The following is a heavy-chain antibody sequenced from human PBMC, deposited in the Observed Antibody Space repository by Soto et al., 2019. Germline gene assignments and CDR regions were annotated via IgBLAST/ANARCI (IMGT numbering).Heavy chain of an antibody. CDR3: XXXXGXPDGPGDY. Sequence: QVQLVQSGAEVKKPGASVKVSCKASGYTFTSYAMHWVRQAPGQRLEWMGWINAGNGNTKYSQKFQGRVTITRDTSASXAYMXXXXXXXXXTAVXYCXXXXGXPDGPGDYWGQGTLVTVSS. V-gene: IGHV1-3*01. J-gene: IGHJ4*02. CDR1: GYTFTSYA. CDR2: INAGNGNT.